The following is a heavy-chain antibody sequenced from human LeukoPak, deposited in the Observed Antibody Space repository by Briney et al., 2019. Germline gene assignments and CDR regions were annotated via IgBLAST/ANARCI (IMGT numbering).Heavy chain of an antibody. CDR1: GYTVTSYY. CDR3: AGEDNSSGYRPFDI. Sequence: ASVKVSCTASGYTVTSYYMHWVRQAPGQGLEWMGILNPSGGSSSYAQKFQGRVTMTRDMSMSTAYMELSRLRSVDTAVYYCAGEDNSSGYRPFDIWGQGTMVTVPS. CDR2: LNPSGGSS. D-gene: IGHD3-22*01. V-gene: IGHV1-46*01. J-gene: IGHJ3*02.